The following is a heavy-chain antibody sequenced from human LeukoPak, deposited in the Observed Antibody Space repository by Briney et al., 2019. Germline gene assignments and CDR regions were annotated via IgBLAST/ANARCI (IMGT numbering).Heavy chain of an antibody. J-gene: IGHJ4*02. CDR3: ARRLDYYDSRTYYRSFDY. CDR2: INPNSGGT. D-gene: IGHD3-22*01. CDR1: VYTFTDYY. V-gene: IGHV1-2*02. Sequence: GASVKVSCKASVYTFTDYYMHWVRQAPGQGLEWMGWINPNSGGTNYAQNFQGRVTMTRDTSSSTAYMELSRLTSDDTAVYYCARRLDYYDSRTYYRSFDYWGQGTLVTVSS.